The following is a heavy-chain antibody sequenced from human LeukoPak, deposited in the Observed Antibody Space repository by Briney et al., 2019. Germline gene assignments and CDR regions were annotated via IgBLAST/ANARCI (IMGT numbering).Heavy chain of an antibody. CDR3: ARAGGDVVVPAAMSPYY. D-gene: IGHD2-2*01. CDR1: GGTFSSYA. CDR2: IIPIFGTA. J-gene: IGHJ4*02. V-gene: IGHV1-69*13. Sequence: SVKVSCKASGGTFSSYAISWVRQAPGQGLEWMGGIIPIFGTANYAKKFQGSVTITADESTSTAYMELSSLRSEDTAVYYCARAGGDVVVPAAMSPYYWGQGTLVTVSS.